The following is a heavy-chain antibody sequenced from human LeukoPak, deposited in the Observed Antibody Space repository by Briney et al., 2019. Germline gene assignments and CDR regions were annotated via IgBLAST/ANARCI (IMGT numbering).Heavy chain of an antibody. CDR2: INHSGST. V-gene: IGHV4-34*01. CDR3: ARDQRTIKEMDTITRHIPHRPPLGY. J-gene: IGHJ4*02. CDR1: GGSFSGYY. D-gene: IGHD5-24*01. Sequence: SETLSLTCAVYGGSFSGYYCSWIRQPPGKGLEGIGEINHSGSTNYNPSLKSRVTISVDTSKNQFSLKLSSVTAADTAVYYCARDQRTIKEMDTITRHIPHRPPLGYWGQGTLVTVSS.